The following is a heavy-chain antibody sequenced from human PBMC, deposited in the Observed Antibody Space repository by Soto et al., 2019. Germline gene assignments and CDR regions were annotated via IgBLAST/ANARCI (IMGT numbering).Heavy chain of an antibody. CDR1: GYTFTSYG. CDR2: ISAYNGNT. CDR3: AREWWELLSYYYYGTDV. J-gene: IGHJ6*02. V-gene: IGHV1-18*01. D-gene: IGHD1-26*01. Sequence: ASVKVSCKASGYTFTSYGISWVRQAPGQGLEWMGWISAYNGNTNYAQKLQGRVTMTTDTSTSTAYMELRSLRSDDTAVYCCAREWWELLSYYYYGTDVWGQGTTVTVSS.